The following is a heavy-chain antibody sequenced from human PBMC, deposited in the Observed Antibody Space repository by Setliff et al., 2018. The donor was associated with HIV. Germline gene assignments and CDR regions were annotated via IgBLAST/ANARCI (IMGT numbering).Heavy chain of an antibody. V-gene: IGHV3-53*01. CDR3: ATYARTSYGLDD. CDR1: GFSVTTAA. Sequence: GGSLRLSCVVSGFSVTTAAMAWARQAPGKGLDWVSVIYAGGTTKYADSVKGRFTFSRDDSKNTFFLQMNSLKTTDTGTYYCATYARTSYGLDDWGQGTEVTVSS. J-gene: IGHJ4*02. D-gene: IGHD3-10*02. CDR2: IYAGGTT.